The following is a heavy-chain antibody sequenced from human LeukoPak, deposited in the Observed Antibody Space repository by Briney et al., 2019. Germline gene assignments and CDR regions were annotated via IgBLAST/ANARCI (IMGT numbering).Heavy chain of an antibody. CDR2: ISYDGSNK. J-gene: IGHJ5*02. CDR1: GFTFSSYG. D-gene: IGHD4-11*01. CDR3: AKDWGEATVTNWFDP. V-gene: IGHV3-30*18. Sequence: GGSLRLSCAASGFTFSSYGIHWVRQAPGKGLEWVAVISYDGSNKFYADSAKGRFTISRDNSKNTLFLQMNSLRPEDTAVYYCAKDWGEATVTNWFDPWGQGTLVTVSS.